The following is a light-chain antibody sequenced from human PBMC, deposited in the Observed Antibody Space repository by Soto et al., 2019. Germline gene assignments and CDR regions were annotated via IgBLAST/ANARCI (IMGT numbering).Light chain of an antibody. J-gene: IGKJ1*01. CDR2: GAS. CDR3: QQDYDGSRT. V-gene: IGKV1-17*01. Sequence: DIQMTESPASRASPVGGVITITCGASQSIRNYLGWYQQKPGKAPKLLIYGASSLESGIPSRFSGSGSGTEFTLTISSLQSEDFAAYYCQQDYDGSRTFGQGTKVDIK. CDR1: QSIRNY.